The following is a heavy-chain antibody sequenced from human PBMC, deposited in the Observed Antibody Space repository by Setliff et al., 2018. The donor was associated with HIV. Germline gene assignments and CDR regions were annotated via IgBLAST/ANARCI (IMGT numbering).Heavy chain of an antibody. J-gene: IGHJ4*02. Sequence: GGSLRLSCAASGFTFSSHAMHWVRQAPGKGLEWVANIKQDGSEKYYADSVRGRFTISRDNSKNTLYLQMNSLRAEDTAVYYCAKDEGSGWYGLRYWGQGTLVTVSS. D-gene: IGHD6-19*01. CDR1: GFTFSSHA. CDR3: AKDEGSGWYGLRY. CDR2: IKQDGSEK. V-gene: IGHV3-30*02.